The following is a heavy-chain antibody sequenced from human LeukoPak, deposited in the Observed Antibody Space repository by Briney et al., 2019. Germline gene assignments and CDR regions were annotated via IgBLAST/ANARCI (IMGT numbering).Heavy chain of an antibody. CDR3: AKDREMATIIPVDAFDI. CDR2: ISGSGGST. V-gene: IGHV3-23*01. Sequence: PGGSLRLSCAASGFTFSGYAMSWVRQAPGKGLEWVSAISGSGGSTYYADSVKGRFTISRDNSKNTLYLQMNSLRAEDTAVYYCAKDREMATIIPVDAFDIWGQGTMVTASS. D-gene: IGHD5-24*01. CDR1: GFTFSGYA. J-gene: IGHJ3*02.